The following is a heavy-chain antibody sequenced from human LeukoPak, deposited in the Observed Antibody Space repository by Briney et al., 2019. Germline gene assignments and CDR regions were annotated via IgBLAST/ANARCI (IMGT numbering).Heavy chain of an antibody. Sequence: PGGSLRLSCAASGFTFSDYYMSWIRQAPGTGLEWVSHISNTGGTIYYADSVKGRFTMSRDNARNSLYLQMNSLRAEDTAVYYCAKPQHVMRWELLGDDYWGQGTLVTVSS. CDR3: AKPQHVMRWELLGDDY. CDR2: ISNTGGTI. D-gene: IGHD1-26*01. V-gene: IGHV3-11*04. CDR1: GFTFSDYY. J-gene: IGHJ4*02.